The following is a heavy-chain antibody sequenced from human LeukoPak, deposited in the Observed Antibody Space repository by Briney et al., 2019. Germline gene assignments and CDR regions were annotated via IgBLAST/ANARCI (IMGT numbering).Heavy chain of an antibody. CDR3: ARDRDCSSTSCYNVFDI. J-gene: IGHJ3*02. CDR1: GGTFSSYA. V-gene: IGHV1-69*13. D-gene: IGHD2-2*02. Sequence: ASVKVSCEASGGTFSSYAISWVRQAPGQGLEWMGGIIPIFGTANYAQKFQGRVTITADESTSTAYMELSSLRSEDTAVYYCARDRDCSSTSCYNVFDIWGQGTMVTVSS. CDR2: IIPIFGTA.